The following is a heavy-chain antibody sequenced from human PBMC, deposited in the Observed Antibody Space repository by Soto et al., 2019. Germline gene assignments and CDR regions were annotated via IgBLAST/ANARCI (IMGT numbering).Heavy chain of an antibody. Sequence: GGSLRLSCAASGFTLSSYAMSWVRQAQGKGLEWASASSGSGGSTCYADSVKGRSTISRDNSKNTLYLQRNSVRAEETALYYCGSAHQYEFWSGYSQRPYHYGMVDLCQEAALTISS. J-gene: IGHJ6*02. V-gene: IGHV3-23*01. D-gene: IGHD3-3*01. CDR2: SSGSGGST. CDR3: GSAHQYEFWSGYSQRPYHYGMVD. CDR1: GFTLSSYA.